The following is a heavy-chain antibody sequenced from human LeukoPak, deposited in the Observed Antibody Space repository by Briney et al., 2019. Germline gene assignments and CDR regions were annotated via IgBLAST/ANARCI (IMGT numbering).Heavy chain of an antibody. CDR3: AELGITMIGGV. V-gene: IGHV3-9*01. CDR2: ISWNSGNI. Sequence: GGSLRLSCAASGFTFDDYAMHWVRQTPGKGLEWVSGISWNSGNIGYADSVKGRFTISRDNAKNSLYLQMNSLRAEDTAVYYCAELGITMIGGVWGKGTTVTISS. D-gene: IGHD3-10*02. J-gene: IGHJ6*04. CDR1: GFTFDDYA.